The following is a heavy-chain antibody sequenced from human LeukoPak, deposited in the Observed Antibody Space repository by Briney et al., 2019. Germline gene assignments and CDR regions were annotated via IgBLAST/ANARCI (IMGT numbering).Heavy chain of an antibody. CDR2: ISSSSITI. D-gene: IGHD1-26*01. V-gene: IGHV3-48*02. Sequence: GGSLRLSCAACGFSFSSHSMNWVRQGPGKGLEWVSYISSSSITIYYSDSVKGRFTISRDNAQNSVSLQMNSLRDDDTAVYYCARGKGGSPRAFDIWGQGTMVTVSS. J-gene: IGHJ3*02. CDR3: ARGKGGSPRAFDI. CDR1: GFSFSSHS.